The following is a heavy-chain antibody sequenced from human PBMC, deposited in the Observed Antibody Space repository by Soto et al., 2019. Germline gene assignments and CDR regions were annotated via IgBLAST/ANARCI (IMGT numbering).Heavy chain of an antibody. J-gene: IGHJ4*02. D-gene: IGHD6-19*01. CDR1: GGTFSSYA. CDR2: IIPLFGVP. V-gene: IGHV1-69*12. Sequence: QVQLVQSGAEVKKPGSSVKVSCKSSGGTFSSYAINWVRQAPGQGIEWMGGIIPLFGVPNYAQKFQGRVTITAGDSTTTAYMELSSLRAEDPAVYYCASADSSGWSGDFDYWDQGILVTVSS. CDR3: ASADSSGWSGDFDY.